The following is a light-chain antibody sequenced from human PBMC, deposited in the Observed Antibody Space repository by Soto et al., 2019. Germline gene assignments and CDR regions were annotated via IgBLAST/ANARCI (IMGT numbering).Light chain of an antibody. CDR3: QQFYSTLT. CDR1: QSVLYSSNNKNY. V-gene: IGKV4-1*01. J-gene: IGKJ3*01. CDR2: WAS. Sequence: DIVMTQSPDSLAVSLGERATINCKSSQSVLYSSNNKNYLAWYQQKPGQPPKLLISWASTRESGVPDRFSGSGSGTEFTLTITSLQAEDVAVYYCQQFYSTLTFGPGTRVDIK.